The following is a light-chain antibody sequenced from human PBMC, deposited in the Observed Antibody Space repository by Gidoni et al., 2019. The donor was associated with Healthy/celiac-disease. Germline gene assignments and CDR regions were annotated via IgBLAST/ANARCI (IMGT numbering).Light chain of an antibody. Sequence: DIQLTQSPSSLSASVGDRVTITCRASQGISNSLAWYQQKPGKAPKLLLYAASRLESGVPSRVSGSGSGTDYTLTISSLQPEYFATYYCQQYYSTPPTFGQGTKVEIK. CDR2: AAS. CDR3: QQYYSTPPT. J-gene: IGKJ1*01. CDR1: QGISNS. V-gene: IGKV1-NL1*01.